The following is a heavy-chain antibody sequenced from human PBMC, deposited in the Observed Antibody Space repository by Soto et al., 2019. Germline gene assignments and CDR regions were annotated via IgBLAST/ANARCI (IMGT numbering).Heavy chain of an antibody. V-gene: IGHV4-61*01. CDR2: VYYSGTT. CDR3: ARTTAVPNSLRSRYFFDY. J-gene: IGHJ4*02. Sequence: SETLSLTCSVSGGSVSDKTYYWSWIRQPPGKRLEGIGYVYYSGTTNYNPSLKSRVTISVDLSKNQFSLRLSSVTTADTALYYCARTTAVPNSLRSRYFFDYWGQGTLVTVSS. CDR1: GGSVSDKTYY. D-gene: IGHD4-17*01.